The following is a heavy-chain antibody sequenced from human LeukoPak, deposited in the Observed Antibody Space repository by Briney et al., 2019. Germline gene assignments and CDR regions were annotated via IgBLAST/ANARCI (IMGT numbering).Heavy chain of an antibody. CDR1: AFTFSSYA. CDR3: ARGYFDSSGEFAY. J-gene: IGHJ4*02. Sequence: PGGSLRLSCAASAFTFSSYAMSWVRQAPGKGLEWVSIIYSGGSTYYADSVKDRCTISRDNSKNTRYLQMNSLRAEGTAMYYCARGYFDSSGEFAYWGQGTLVTVSS. D-gene: IGHD3-22*01. CDR2: IYSGGST. V-gene: IGHV3-66*01.